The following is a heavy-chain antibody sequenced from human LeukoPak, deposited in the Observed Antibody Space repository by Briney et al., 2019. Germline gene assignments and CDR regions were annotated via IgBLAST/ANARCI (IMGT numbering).Heavy chain of an antibody. V-gene: IGHV4-4*02. J-gene: IGHJ4*02. CDR1: SGAISTSHW. Sequence: SETLSLTCTVSSGAISTSHWLSWVRQPPGKGLEWIGEIYGSGNTNYNPSLKSRVTISVDTSKNQFSLKLSSVTAADTAVYYCARAARDYEIDYWGQGTLVTVSS. CDR2: IYGSGNT. D-gene: IGHD4-17*01. CDR3: ARAARDYEIDY.